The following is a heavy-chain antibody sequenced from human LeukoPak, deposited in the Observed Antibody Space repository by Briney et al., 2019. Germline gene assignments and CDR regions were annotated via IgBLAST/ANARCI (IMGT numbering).Heavy chain of an antibody. CDR2: IDPGDSDT. J-gene: IGHJ3*02. V-gene: IGHV5-51*01. Sequence: GESLKISCKGSGYSFTTYWIGWVRQMPGKGLEWMGIIDPGDSDTRYSPSFQGQVTISADKSFSTAYLQWRSLKASDTAMYYCARHDSGNYSGNDAFDIWGQGTMVTVSS. CDR1: GYSFTTYW. D-gene: IGHD1-26*01. CDR3: ARHDSGNYSGNDAFDI.